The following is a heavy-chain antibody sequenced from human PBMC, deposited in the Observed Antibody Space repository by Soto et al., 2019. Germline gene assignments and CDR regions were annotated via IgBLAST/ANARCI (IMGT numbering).Heavy chain of an antibody. CDR1: GFTFSSYA. J-gene: IGHJ4*02. CDR3: ARGPLNWNDPIVFGY. Sequence: PGGSLRLSCAASGFTFSSYAMHWVRQAPGKGLEWVAVISYDGSNKYYADSVKGRFTISRDDSKNTLYLQMNSLRAEDTAVYYCARGPLNWNDPIVFGYWGQGTLVTVSS. CDR2: ISYDGSNK. D-gene: IGHD1-20*01. V-gene: IGHV3-30-3*01.